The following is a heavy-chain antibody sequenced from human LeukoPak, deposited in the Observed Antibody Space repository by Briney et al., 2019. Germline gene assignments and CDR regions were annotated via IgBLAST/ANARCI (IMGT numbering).Heavy chain of an antibody. Sequence: GGSLRLSCAASGFTFNNYAMNWVRQAPGKGLEWVSGISGRGDDTYYVNSVKGRFTISRDNSKNTLYLQMNSLRAEDTAVYYCAMSYRDYWGQGTLVTVPS. CDR2: ISGRGDDT. CDR3: AMSYRDY. V-gene: IGHV3-23*01. J-gene: IGHJ4*02. D-gene: IGHD1-14*01. CDR1: GFTFNNYA.